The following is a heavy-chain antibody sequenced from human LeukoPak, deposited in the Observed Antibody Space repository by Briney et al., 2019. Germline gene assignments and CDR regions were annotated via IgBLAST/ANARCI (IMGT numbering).Heavy chain of an antibody. Sequence: ASVKVSCKASGYTFTGYYMHWVRQAPGQGLEWMGWINPNSGGTNYAQKFQGRVTMTRDTSISTAYMELRRLRSDDTAVYYCARDREDYYDSSGYPLEYNWFDPWGQGTLVTVSS. V-gene: IGHV1-2*02. CDR2: INPNSGGT. J-gene: IGHJ5*02. D-gene: IGHD3-22*01. CDR3: ARDREDYYDSSGYPLEYNWFDP. CDR1: GYTFTGYY.